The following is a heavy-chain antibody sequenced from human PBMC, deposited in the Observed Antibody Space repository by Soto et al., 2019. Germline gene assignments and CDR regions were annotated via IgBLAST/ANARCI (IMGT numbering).Heavy chain of an antibody. D-gene: IGHD4-17*01. J-gene: IGHJ5*02. CDR2: IYYSGST. CDR3: ARIQSPYGDEQYWFDP. V-gene: IGHV4-31*03. CDR1: GGSISSCGYY. Sequence: PSETLSLTCTVSGGSISSCGYYWSWIRQHPGKGLEWIGYIYYSGSTYYNPSLKSRVTISVDTSKNQFSLKLSSVTAADTAVYYCARIQSPYGDEQYWFDPWGQGTLVTVSS.